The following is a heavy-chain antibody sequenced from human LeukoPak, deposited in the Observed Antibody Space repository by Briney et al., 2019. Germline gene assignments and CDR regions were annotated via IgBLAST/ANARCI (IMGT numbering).Heavy chain of an antibody. CDR1: GFTFSSYE. CDR3: AKDPLSSRSYAFDY. J-gene: IGHJ4*02. Sequence: PGGSLRLSCAASGFTFSSYEMNWVRQAPGKGLEWVSAISGSGGSTYYADSVKGRFTISRDNSKNTLYLQMNSLRAEDTAVYYCAKDPLSSRSYAFDYWGQGTLVTVSS. CDR2: ISGSGGST. D-gene: IGHD1-26*01. V-gene: IGHV3-23*01.